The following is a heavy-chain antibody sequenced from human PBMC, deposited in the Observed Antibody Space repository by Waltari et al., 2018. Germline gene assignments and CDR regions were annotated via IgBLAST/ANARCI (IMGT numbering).Heavy chain of an antibody. CDR3: ARGDLCFY. D-gene: IGHD2-21*01. J-gene: IGHJ4*02. CDR1: GNTFTSHA. V-gene: IGHV1-3*04. CDR2: INTDNGNT. Sequence: QVQLVQSGAEVKKPGASVKVSCKASGNTFTSHAIHWVRQPPGQRLEWMGWINTDNGNTKYSQKFHGRVTMTRDPSASTAYMELSSLRSEDTAIYYCARGDLCFYWGQGTLVTVSS.